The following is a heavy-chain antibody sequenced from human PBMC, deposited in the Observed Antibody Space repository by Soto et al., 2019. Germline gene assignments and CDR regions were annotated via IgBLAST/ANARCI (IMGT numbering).Heavy chain of an antibody. CDR2: IWYDGSNK. Sequence: QVQLVESGGGVVQPARSLRLSCAASGFTFSSYGMRWVRQAPGKGLEWVAVIWYDGSNKYYADSVKGRFTISRDNSKNTLYLQMNSLRAEDTAVYYCARDYYGSGSYYTKIYYYYYMDVWGKGTTVTVSS. CDR3: ARDYYGSGSYYTKIYYYYYMDV. J-gene: IGHJ6*03. V-gene: IGHV3-33*01. CDR1: GFTFSSYG. D-gene: IGHD3-10*01.